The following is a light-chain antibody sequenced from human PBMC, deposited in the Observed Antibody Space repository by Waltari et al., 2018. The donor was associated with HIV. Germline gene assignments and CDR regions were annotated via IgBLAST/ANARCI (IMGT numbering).Light chain of an antibody. CDR3: ASPASVNLLV. Sequence: QSALTQPASVSGSPGQSITISCTGLTNDKYVSCYRRPLGGAPRLIILDVTTRPSWISSRLSASSTANTASLTISGLQPDDEAHYYCASPASVNLLVFGGGT. V-gene: IGLV2-14*01. J-gene: IGLJ3*02. CDR2: DVT. CDR1: TNDKY.